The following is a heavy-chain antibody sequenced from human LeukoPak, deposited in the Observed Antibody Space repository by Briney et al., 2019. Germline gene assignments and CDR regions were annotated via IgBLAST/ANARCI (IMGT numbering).Heavy chain of an antibody. D-gene: IGHD5-24*01. CDR2: IHPHGIF. CDR3: ARGRDRSKAGDH. CDR1: GGSCDDYH. V-gene: IGHV4-34*01. Sequence: SETLSLTCAVYGGSCDDYHCSWIRQPPGKGLEWIGEIHPHGIFYYNSSLTSRVTISIDTSKSQFSLRLTSVTAADTAFYYCARGRDRSKAGDHWGQGSLVTVSS. J-gene: IGHJ4*02.